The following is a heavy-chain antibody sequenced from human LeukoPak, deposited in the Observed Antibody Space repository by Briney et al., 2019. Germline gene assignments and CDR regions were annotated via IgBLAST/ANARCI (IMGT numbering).Heavy chain of an antibody. CDR3: ARDSPYSGSYLYFDY. J-gene: IGHJ4*02. CDR2: ISSSSYI. D-gene: IGHD1-26*01. Sequence: PGRSLRLSCAASGFTFSSYSMNWVRQAPGKGLEWVSSISSSSYIYYADSVKGRFTISRDNAKNSLYLQMNSLRAEDTAVYYCARDSPYSGSYLYFDYWGQGTLVTVSS. CDR1: GFTFSSYS. V-gene: IGHV3-21*01.